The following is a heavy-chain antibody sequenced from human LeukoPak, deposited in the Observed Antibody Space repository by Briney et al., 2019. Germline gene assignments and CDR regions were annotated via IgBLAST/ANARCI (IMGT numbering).Heavy chain of an antibody. CDR3: TRAYWIGFHFDS. V-gene: IGHV4-30-4*01. CDR1: GGSISSGYYF. J-gene: IGHJ4*02. CDR2: IYYSGTT. D-gene: IGHD3-3*01. Sequence: SQTLSLTCTVSGGSISSGYYFWPRIPQPPGQGLEYIGYIYYSGTTYYNPSLKSRITMSVDMSANQFSLRLTSVSAADTAVYYCTRAYWIGFHFDSWGQGILVSVSS.